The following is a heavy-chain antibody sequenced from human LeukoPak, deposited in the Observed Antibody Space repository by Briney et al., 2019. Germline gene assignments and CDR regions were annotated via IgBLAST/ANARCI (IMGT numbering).Heavy chain of an antibody. CDR3: AKDQDDYGDYGQVDH. CDR1: RFGFSSYG. Sequence: GGSLRLSCAASRFGFSSYGMHWVRQAPGKGLELVAFTRYDGSKKYYGDFVKGRFTISRDNSENTLYLQMNSLRAEDTAVYYCAKDQDDYGDYGQVDHWGQGTLVTVSS. J-gene: IGHJ5*02. CDR2: TRYDGSKK. V-gene: IGHV3-30*02. D-gene: IGHD4-17*01.